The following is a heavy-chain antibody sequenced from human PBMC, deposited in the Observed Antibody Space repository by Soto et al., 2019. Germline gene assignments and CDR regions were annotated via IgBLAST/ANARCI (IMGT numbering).Heavy chain of an antibody. CDR2: ISVSDAFI. J-gene: IGHJ4*02. CDR1: GFNVGAFA. CDR3: TRETVAGITALDY. Sequence: PGGSLRLSCAASGFNVGAFAVNWVRQAPGKGLGWVSGISVSDAFIYYADSVWGRFSISRDASENILYLQMNSLRVDDTALYYCTRETVAGITALDYWGPGTMVTVYS. D-gene: IGHD1-20*01. V-gene: IGHV3-23*01.